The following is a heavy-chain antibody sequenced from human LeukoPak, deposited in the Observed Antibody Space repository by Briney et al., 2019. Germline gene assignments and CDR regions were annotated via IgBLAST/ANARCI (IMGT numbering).Heavy chain of an antibody. Sequence: SETLSLTCTVSGGSISSSSYYWGWIRQPPGKGLEWIGSIYYSRSTYSNTSLKSRVTISVDTSKNQFSLKLSSVTAADTAVYYCARGRGYSSSSRRLDYWGQGTLVTVSS. J-gene: IGHJ4*02. V-gene: IGHV4-39*01. CDR1: GGSISSSSYY. CDR3: ARGRGYSSSSRRLDY. D-gene: IGHD6-6*01. CDR2: IYYSRST.